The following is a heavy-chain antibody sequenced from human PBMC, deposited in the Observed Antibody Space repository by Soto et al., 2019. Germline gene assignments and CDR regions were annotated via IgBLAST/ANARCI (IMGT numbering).Heavy chain of an antibody. D-gene: IGHD2-15*01. CDR2: IDRYDAGI. J-gene: IGHJ4*02. CDR1: GFAFSSEW. V-gene: IGHV3-74*01. CDR3: TSDTFGARDS. Sequence: EVQLVESGGGLVQPGGSLRLSCAASGFAFSSEWMHWVRQAPGKGLVWVSRIDRYDAGITYADSVKGRFTISRDNAKNTLYLQMNRLRAEDTAVYYCTSDTFGARDSWGQGTLVTVSS.